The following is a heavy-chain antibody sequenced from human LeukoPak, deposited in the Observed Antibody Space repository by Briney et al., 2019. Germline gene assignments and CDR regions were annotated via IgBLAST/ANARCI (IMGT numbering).Heavy chain of an antibody. D-gene: IGHD4-17*01. V-gene: IGHV1-2*02. Sequence: ASVKVSCKASGYTFTGYYMHWVRQAPGQGLEWMGWTNPNSGGTNYAQKFQGRVTMTRDTSISTAYMELSRLRSDDTAVYYCAREGTTVTTIWFDPWGQGTLVTVSS. CDR1: GYTFTGYY. CDR3: AREGTTVTTIWFDP. CDR2: TNPNSGGT. J-gene: IGHJ5*02.